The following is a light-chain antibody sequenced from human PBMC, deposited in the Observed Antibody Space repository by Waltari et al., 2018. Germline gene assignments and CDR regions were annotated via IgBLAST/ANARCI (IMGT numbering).Light chain of an antibody. Sequence: IVVTQSHFLLPAIPGGPAFISCSSSSVLLHTTRNNYLDWYLQKPGQPPQLLIYLGSNRASGVPDRFSGTGSGTDFTLKISSVEAEDVGVYYCIQSLQAVFTFGGGTKVEIK. CDR2: LGS. J-gene: IGKJ4*02. CDR1: SVLLHTTRNNY. CDR3: IQSLQAVFT. V-gene: IGKV2-28*01.